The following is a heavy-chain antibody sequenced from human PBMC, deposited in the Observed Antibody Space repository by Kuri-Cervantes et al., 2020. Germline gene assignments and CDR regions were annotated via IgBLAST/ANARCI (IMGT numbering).Heavy chain of an antibody. V-gene: IGHV3-53*01. CDR2: IYSGGST. CDR3: AREGGTVTTLIKRNYPFDI. D-gene: IGHD4-17*01. CDR1: GFTVSSNY. Sequence: GESLKISCAASGFTVSSNYMSWVRQAPGKGLEWVSVIYSGGSTYYADSVKGRFTISRDNSKNTLYLQMNSLRAEDTAVYYCAREGGTVTTLIKRNYPFDIWGQGTMVTVSS. J-gene: IGHJ3*02.